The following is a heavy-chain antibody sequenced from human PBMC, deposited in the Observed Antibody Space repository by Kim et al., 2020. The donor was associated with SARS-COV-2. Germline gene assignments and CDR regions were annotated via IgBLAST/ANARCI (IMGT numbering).Heavy chain of an antibody. CDR3: ARNFPRLSSGSYYSMNYYFDY. Sequence: ASVKVSCKASGYTFTSYGISWVRQAPGQGLEWMGWISAYNGNTNYAQKLQGRVTMTTDTSTSTAYMEPRSLRSDDTAVYYCARNFPRLSSGSYYSMNYYFDYWGQGTLVTVSS. CDR1: GYTFTSYG. V-gene: IGHV1-18*04. D-gene: IGHD3-10*01. CDR2: ISAYNGNT. J-gene: IGHJ4*02.